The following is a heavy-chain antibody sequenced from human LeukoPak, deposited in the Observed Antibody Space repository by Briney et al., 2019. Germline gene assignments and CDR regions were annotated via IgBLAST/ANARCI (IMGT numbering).Heavy chain of an antibody. D-gene: IGHD2-15*01. CDR2: ISSSTSYI. CDR1: GFTFSSYS. V-gene: IGHV3-21*01. J-gene: IGHJ4*02. CDR3: ARDRLQHDH. Sequence: GGSLRLSCAASGFTFSSYSMTWVRQAPGKGLEWVSSISSSTSYIYYADSVKARFTISRDNAKNSLYLQMNSLRTEDTAVYYCARDRLQHDHWGQGTLVTVSS.